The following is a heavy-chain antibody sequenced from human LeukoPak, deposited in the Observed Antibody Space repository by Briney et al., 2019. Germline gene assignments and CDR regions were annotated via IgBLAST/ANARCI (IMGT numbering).Heavy chain of an antibody. CDR1: GGSFSGYY. D-gene: IGHD3-22*01. J-gene: IGHJ4*02. Sequence: SETLSLTCAVYGGSFSGYYWSWIRQPPGKGLEWIGYIYYSGSTYYNPSLKSRVTISVDTSKNQFSLKLSSVTAADTAVYYCARAYYYDSSGYYYWGQGTLVTVSS. CDR3: ARAYYYDSSGYYY. CDR2: IYYSGST. V-gene: IGHV4-34*09.